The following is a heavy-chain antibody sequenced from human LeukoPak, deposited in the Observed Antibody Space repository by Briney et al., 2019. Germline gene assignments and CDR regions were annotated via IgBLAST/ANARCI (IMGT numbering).Heavy chain of an antibody. CDR1: GYTFTNYD. CDR3: ARGLRREQQLLRAFDY. J-gene: IGHJ4*02. Sequence: ASVNVSCKASGYTFTNYDINWVRQASGQGLEWMGWMNPNSGNTGSAQKIQGRVTMTSNTSISTAYMELSSLRSEDTAVYYCARGLRREQQLLRAFDYWGQGTPVTVSS. D-gene: IGHD6-13*01. CDR2: MNPNSGNT. V-gene: IGHV1-8*01.